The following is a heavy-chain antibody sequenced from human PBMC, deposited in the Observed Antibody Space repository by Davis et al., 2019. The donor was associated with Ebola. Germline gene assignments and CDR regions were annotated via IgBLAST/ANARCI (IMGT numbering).Heavy chain of an antibody. Sequence: GESLKISCTASGFTFTTFWMNWVRQAPGKGLEWVANINQDGSVKNYVDSVKGRFAISRDNTKNSVYLQVNSLRAEDTAVYYCAGGSGWIHDYWSQGTLVTVSS. V-gene: IGHV3-7*01. D-gene: IGHD6-19*01. J-gene: IGHJ4*02. CDR3: AGGSGWIHDY. CDR2: INQDGSVK. CDR1: GFTFTTFW.